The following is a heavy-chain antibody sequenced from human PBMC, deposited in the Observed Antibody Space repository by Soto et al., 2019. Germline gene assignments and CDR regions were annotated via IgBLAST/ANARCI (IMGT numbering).Heavy chain of an antibody. J-gene: IGHJ3*02. D-gene: IGHD3-10*01. Sequence: QVQLVQSGAEVKKPGSSVKVSCKASGGTFSSYAISWVRHAPGQGLEWMGGIIPIFGTANYAQKFQGRVTITADEFTSSAYMELSILRYEETAVYYCAIDVGFGEVFAIWGQVTMVTVSA. CDR2: IIPIFGTA. CDR1: GGTFSSYA. V-gene: IGHV1-69*01. CDR3: AIDVGFGEVFAI.